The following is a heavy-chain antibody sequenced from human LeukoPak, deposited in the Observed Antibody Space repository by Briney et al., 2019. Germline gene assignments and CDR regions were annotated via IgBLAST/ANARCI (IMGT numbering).Heavy chain of an antibody. CDR1: GFTFSRYN. J-gene: IGHJ4*02. CDR3: ARRYCSSTSCLIDY. CDR2: ISSSGTTI. D-gene: IGHD2-2*01. Sequence: GGSLRLSCAASGFTFSRYNMNWVRQAPGKGLEWVSYISSSGTTIYYADSVKGRFTISRDNAKNSLYLQMNSLRAEDTAVYYCARRYCSSTSCLIDYWGQGTLVTVSS. V-gene: IGHV3-48*03.